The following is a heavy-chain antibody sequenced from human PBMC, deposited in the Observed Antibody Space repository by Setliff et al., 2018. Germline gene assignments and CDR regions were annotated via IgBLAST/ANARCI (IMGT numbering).Heavy chain of an antibody. CDR3: TREASVDFWSGYPYYYYMDV. Sequence: GALRLSCAASGFTFTNAWMSWVRQAPGKGLEWVGRVKSKSDGGTIDYAAPVEGRFTISRDDSRNTLSLQMNSLKTEDTAVYYCTREASVDFWSGYPYYYYMDVWGKGTTVTVSS. CDR2: VKSKSDGGTI. CDR1: GFTFTNAW. J-gene: IGHJ6*03. D-gene: IGHD3-3*01. V-gene: IGHV3-15*01.